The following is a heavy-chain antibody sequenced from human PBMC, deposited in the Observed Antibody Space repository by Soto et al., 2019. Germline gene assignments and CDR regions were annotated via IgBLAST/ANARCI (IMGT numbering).Heavy chain of an antibody. D-gene: IGHD5-18*01. CDR3: ARVGGTGGYTYGLDY. Sequence: QVQLVQSGAEVKKPGSSVKVSCKASGGTFSSYAISWVRQAPGQGREWMGGIIPVFGTGIYAQKFQGRVTITADKYTNTAYMELSSLRSEDTAVYFCARVGGTGGYTYGLDYWGQGTLVTVSS. CDR2: IIPVFGTG. J-gene: IGHJ4*02. CDR1: GGTFSSYA. V-gene: IGHV1-69*06.